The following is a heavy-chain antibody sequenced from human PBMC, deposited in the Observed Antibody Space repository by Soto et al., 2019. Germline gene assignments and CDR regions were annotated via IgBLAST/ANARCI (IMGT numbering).Heavy chain of an antibody. Sequence: QVQLEESGPRLVKASETLSLMCTVSGGSVSYDYWSWVRQPAGKGLEWIGRIYSSGTTDYNPSLRGRVTLAIDTSKSQVSLQLTSVTAADTAMYFCARGPCGGGSCYSDLFPQTGFDYWGHGIPVTVSS. V-gene: IGHV4-4*07. CDR2: IYSSGTT. J-gene: IGHJ4*01. CDR3: ARGPCGGGSCYSDLFPQTGFDY. CDR1: GGSVSYDY. D-gene: IGHD2-15*01.